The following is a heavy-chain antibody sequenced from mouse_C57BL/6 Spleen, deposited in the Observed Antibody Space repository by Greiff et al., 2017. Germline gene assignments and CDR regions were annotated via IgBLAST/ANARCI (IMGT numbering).Heavy chain of an antibody. CDR3: ARSGSSSYFDY. CDR1: GFTFSSYG. J-gene: IGHJ2*01. Sequence: EVNLVESGGDLVKPGGSLKLSCAASGFTFSSYGMSWVRQTPDKRLEWVASISSGGGYTYYPDSVKGRFTISRDNAKNTLYLQMRSLKSEDTAMYCCARSGSSSYFDYWGQGTTLTVSS. CDR2: ISSGGGYT. D-gene: IGHD1-1*01. V-gene: IGHV5-6*01.